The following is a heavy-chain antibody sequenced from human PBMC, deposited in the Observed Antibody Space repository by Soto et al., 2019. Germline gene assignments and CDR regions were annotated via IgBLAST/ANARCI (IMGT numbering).Heavy chain of an antibody. D-gene: IGHD4-17*01. CDR3: ARGDPRFYGDYWYFDL. CDR1: GGTFSSYA. CDR2: IIPIFGTA. Sequence: QVQLVQSGAEVQKPGSSVKVSCKASGGTFSSYAISWVRQAPGQGLEWMGGIIPIFGTANYAQKFQGRVTITADESTSTAYMELSSLRSEDTAVYYCARGDPRFYGDYWYFDLWGRGTLVTVSS. V-gene: IGHV1-69*01. J-gene: IGHJ2*01.